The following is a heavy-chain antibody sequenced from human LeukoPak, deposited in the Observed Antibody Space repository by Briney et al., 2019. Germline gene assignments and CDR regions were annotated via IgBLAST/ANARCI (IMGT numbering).Heavy chain of an antibody. CDR3: ARQAGGTSGPFDY. V-gene: IGHV4-59*08. CDR1: GGSISSSY. D-gene: IGHD4-23*01. J-gene: IGHJ4*02. Sequence: SETLSLTCTVSGGSISSSYCSWIRQPPGKGLDWFGYIYHSESTNYNPSLKSRVTISVDTSKNQFSLKLSSVTAADTAVYYCARQAGGTSGPFDYWGQGTLVTVSS. CDR2: IYHSEST.